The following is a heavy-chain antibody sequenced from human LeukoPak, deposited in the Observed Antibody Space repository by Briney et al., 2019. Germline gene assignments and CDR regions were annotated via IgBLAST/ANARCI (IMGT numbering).Heavy chain of an antibody. CDR1: GYTFTSYD. D-gene: IGHD6-6*01. V-gene: IGHV1-8*01. Sequence: ASVKVSCKASGYTFTSYDIKWVRQATGQGLEWMGRMNPNSGNTGYAQKFQGRVTMTRDMSTSTVYMELSSLRSEDTAVYYCATQGVAAQKGDAFDIWGQGTMVTVSS. J-gene: IGHJ3*02. CDR2: MNPNSGNT. CDR3: ATQGVAAQKGDAFDI.